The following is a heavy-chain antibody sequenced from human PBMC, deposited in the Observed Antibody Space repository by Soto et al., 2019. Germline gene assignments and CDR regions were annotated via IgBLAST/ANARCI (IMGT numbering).Heavy chain of an antibody. Sequence: QVQLQESGPGLVKPSETLSLTCTVSGGSISSYYWSWIRQPPGKGLEWIGYNYYSGSTNYNPSLKSRDTISVDTSKNQFSLKLSSVTAADTAVYYCARSSSLTGYYYYYYYMDVWGKGTTVTVSS. CDR2: NYYSGST. J-gene: IGHJ6*03. CDR1: GGSISSYY. CDR3: ARSSSLTGYYYYYYYMDV. V-gene: IGHV4-59*01. D-gene: IGHD3-9*01.